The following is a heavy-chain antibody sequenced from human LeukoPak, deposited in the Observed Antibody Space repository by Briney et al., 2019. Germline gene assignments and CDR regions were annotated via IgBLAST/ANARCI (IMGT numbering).Heavy chain of an antibody. CDR1: GFTFSNYA. J-gene: IGHJ6*03. CDR3: AKDSYGSGSYYYYYYMDV. Sequence: GGSLRLSCAASGFTFSNYAMSWVRQAPGKGLEWVSAISGSDGSTYYADSVKGRFTISRDNSKNTLYLQMNSLRSEDTAVYYCAKDSYGSGSYYYYYYMDVWGKGTTVTVSS. CDR2: ISGSDGST. V-gene: IGHV3-23*01. D-gene: IGHD3-10*01.